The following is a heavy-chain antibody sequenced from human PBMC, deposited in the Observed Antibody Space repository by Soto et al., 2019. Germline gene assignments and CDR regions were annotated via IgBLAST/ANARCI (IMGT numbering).Heavy chain of an antibody. J-gene: IGHJ4*02. CDR1: GFAFCE. CDR3: SGAESPDTAYFSLY. CDR2: YQETT. V-gene: IGHV3-49*04. D-gene: IGHD1-26*01. Sequence: GGSLRLSCTGSGFAFCETGSASLRERGYSCSSHYQETTEYAAAVKGRFTISRDTSNGIAYLQMNSLNIEDSAVYYCSGAESPDTAYFSLYWGQGTPVTVSS.